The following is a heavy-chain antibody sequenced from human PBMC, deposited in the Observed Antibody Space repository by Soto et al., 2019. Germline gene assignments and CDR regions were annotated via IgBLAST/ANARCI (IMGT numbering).Heavy chain of an antibody. CDR2: ISWNSGSI. V-gene: IGHV3-9*01. CDR1: GFTFDDYA. J-gene: IGHJ4*02. CDR3: AKDIGDCTNGVCYTFDY. D-gene: IGHD2-8*01. Sequence: EVQLVESGGGLVQPGRSLRLSCAASGFTFDDYAMHWVRQAPGKGLEWVSGISWNSGSIGYADSVKGRFTISRDNAKNSLYLQMNSLRAEDTASYYCAKDIGDCTNGVCYTFDYWGQGTLVTVSS.